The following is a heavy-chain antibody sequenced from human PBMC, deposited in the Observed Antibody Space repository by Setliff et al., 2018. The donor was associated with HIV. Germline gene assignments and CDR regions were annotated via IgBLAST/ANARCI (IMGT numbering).Heavy chain of an antibody. D-gene: IGHD3-9*01. V-gene: IGHV4-59*01. CDR1: GVSIRTYY. J-gene: IGHJ6*01. CDR3: ARDFRYDTGGSLTGYGLDV. Sequence: SETLSLTCTVSGVSIRTYYWSWVRQVPGKGLEWIGDTYYGSSTDYNKYNPSLKGRVTISVDIYRKQLSLNLRSVTAADTAVYYCARDFRYDTGGSLTGYGLDVWGQGTTVTVSS. CDR2: TYYGSSTDYN.